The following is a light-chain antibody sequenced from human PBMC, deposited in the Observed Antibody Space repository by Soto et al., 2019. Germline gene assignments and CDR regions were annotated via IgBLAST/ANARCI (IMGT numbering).Light chain of an antibody. J-gene: IGKJ5*01. V-gene: IGKV3-20*01. CDR1: QSVSHSY. CDR3: QQYGSSPIT. Sequence: IVLTQSAGTLSVSPGQRATLSCRASQSVSHSYLAWYQQKPGQAPRLLVYGASSRTTGIPDRFSGSGSGTDFNLTISRLEPEDFAVYYCQQYGSSPITFGQGTRLEIK. CDR2: GAS.